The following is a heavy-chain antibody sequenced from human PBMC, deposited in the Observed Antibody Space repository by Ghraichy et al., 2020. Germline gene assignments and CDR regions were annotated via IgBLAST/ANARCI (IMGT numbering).Heavy chain of an antibody. CDR3: AKGIVAVSQWYYFDY. Sequence: LSLTCAASGFTFSSYAMSWVRQAPGKGLEWVSAISGSGGSTYYADSVKGRFTISRDNSKNTLYLQMNSLRAEDTAVYYCAKGIVAVSQWYYFDYWGQGTLVTVSS. CDR1: GFTFSSYA. D-gene: IGHD5-12*01. J-gene: IGHJ4*02. CDR2: ISGSGGST. V-gene: IGHV3-23*01.